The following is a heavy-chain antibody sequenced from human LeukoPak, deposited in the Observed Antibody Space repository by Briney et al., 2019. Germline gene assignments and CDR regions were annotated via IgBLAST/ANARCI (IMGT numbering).Heavy chain of an antibody. CDR2: ISRSSSPI. CDR1: GFTFSNYP. Sequence: GGSLRLTCAASGFTFSNYPMNWVRQTPGKGLQWISYISRSSSPIYYADSVRGRFTISRDNAKNSLFLQMNSLRAEDTAVYYCARVRYNSGYIFDYWGQGALVTVSS. V-gene: IGHV3-48*04. D-gene: IGHD5-18*01. CDR3: ARVRYNSGYIFDY. J-gene: IGHJ4*02.